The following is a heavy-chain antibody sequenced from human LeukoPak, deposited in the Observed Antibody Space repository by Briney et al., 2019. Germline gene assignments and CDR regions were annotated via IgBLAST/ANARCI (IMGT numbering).Heavy chain of an antibody. CDR3: ARQLDSNGYYYYYFDY. CDR1: GGSISSSSYY. D-gene: IGHD3-22*01. V-gene: IGHV4-39*01. CDR2: IYYSGST. Sequence: PSETLSLTCTVSGGSISSSSYYWGWIRQPPGRGLEWIGSIYYSGSTYYNPSLKSRVTISVDTSKNQFSLKLSSVTAADTAVYYCARQLDSNGYYYYYFDYWGQGTLVTVSS. J-gene: IGHJ4*02.